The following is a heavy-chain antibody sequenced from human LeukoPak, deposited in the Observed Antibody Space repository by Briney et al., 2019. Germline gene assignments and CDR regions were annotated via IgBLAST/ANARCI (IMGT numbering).Heavy chain of an antibody. CDR3: ARHYGSGSWGAFDI. V-gene: IGHV4-39*01. D-gene: IGHD3-10*01. Sequence: SETLSLTCTVSGGSISSSSHYWGWIRQPPGKGLEWIGSIYYSGRTYNNPSLKSRVTISVDTSKNQFSLKLSPVTAADTVVYYCARHYGSGSWGAFDIWGQGTMVTVSS. CDR2: IYYSGRT. CDR1: GGSISSSSHY. J-gene: IGHJ3*02.